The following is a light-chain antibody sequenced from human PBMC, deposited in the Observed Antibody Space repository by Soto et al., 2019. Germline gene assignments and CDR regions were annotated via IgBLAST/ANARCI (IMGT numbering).Light chain of an antibody. J-gene: IGKJ4*01. Sequence: EIVLTQSPATLSLSPGERATLSCRASQSVSSYLAWYQQKPGQAPRLLIYDASNRATGIPARFSGSGSGTDFTLTNSSLEPEDFAVYYCQQRSNWPPGAGWTFGGGTKVEIK. CDR2: DAS. CDR3: QQRSNWPPGAGWT. CDR1: QSVSSY. V-gene: IGKV3-11*01.